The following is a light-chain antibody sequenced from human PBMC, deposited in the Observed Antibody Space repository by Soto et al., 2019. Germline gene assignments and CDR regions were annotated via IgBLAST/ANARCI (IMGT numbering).Light chain of an antibody. V-gene: IGKV3-20*01. Sequence: EIVLTQSPGTLSLSPGERATLSCRASQSVSSNYLAWYQQKPGQTPRLLIYGASSRATGTPDRFSGSGSGTDFTLTISRLEPEDFAVYYCQQYGSSPYTFGKGTKLEIK. J-gene: IGKJ2*01. CDR2: GAS. CDR3: QQYGSSPYT. CDR1: QSVSSNY.